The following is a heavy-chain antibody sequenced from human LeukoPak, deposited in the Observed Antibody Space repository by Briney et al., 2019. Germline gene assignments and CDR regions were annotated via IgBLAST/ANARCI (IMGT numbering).Heavy chain of an antibody. CDR2: MTGNGGSL. V-gene: IGHV3-23*01. CDR3: ARGRGSDGLDV. Sequence: PGGSLRLSCAASGFSFSTYAMSSVRQAPRGGLEWGSGMTGNGGSLYYAGSVKGRFTISRDNSKNTLYVQMNSLRADDTAVYYCARGRGSDGLDVWGQGTTVTVSS. J-gene: IGHJ6*02. CDR1: GFSFSTYA.